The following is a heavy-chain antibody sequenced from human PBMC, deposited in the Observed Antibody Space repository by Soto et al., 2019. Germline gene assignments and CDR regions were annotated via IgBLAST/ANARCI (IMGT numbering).Heavy chain of an antibody. Sequence: SETLSITCTVSGGSLSSYYWSWIRQPPGKGLECVGYIYYSGSTTYNPSLKSRVTISINTSKNQFSLKLSSVTAADTAVYYCARVRDWHFVAPFDFWGQGTLVTVS. CDR1: GGSLSSYY. D-gene: IGHD1-7*01. CDR3: ARVRDWHFVAPFDF. V-gene: IGHV4-59*01. J-gene: IGHJ4*02. CDR2: IYYSGST.